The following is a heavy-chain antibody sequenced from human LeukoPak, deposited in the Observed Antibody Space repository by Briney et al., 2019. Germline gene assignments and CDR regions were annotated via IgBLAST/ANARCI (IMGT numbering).Heavy chain of an antibody. J-gene: IGHJ6*02. CDR1: GGSLSGYY. D-gene: IGHD3-10*01. V-gene: IGHV4-34*01. CDR3: ARGRLGRVLYYYYYGMDV. Sequence: SETLSLTCAVYGGSLSGYYWSWIRQPPGKGLEWIGEINHSGSTNYNPSLKSRVTISVDTSKNQFSLKLSSVTAADTAVYYCARGRLGRVLYYYYYGMDVWGQGTTVTVSS. CDR2: INHSGST.